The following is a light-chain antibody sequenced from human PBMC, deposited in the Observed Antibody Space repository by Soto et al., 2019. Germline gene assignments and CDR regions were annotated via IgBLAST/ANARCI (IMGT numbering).Light chain of an antibody. CDR2: GAS. V-gene: IGKV3-20*01. CDR3: QQYGGSPMYS. Sequence: EIMLTQSPGTLSLSPGERATLSCKTRQAISSRDLAWYQQKFGQAPRRLIYGASTRAAGNPDRFIGSGSGTDFTLTISRLEPEDVAVYYCQQYGGSPMYSFGQGTKLEIK. J-gene: IGKJ2*03. CDR1: QAISSRD.